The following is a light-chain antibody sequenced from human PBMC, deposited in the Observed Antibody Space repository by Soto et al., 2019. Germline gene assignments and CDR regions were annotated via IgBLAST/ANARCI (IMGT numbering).Light chain of an antibody. J-gene: IGLJ3*02. CDR3: ATWDNSLTAVV. CDR2: DNN. Sequence: QSVLTQPPSVSAAPGQKVTISCSGGSSNIGNNYVSWYQQLPGTAPKLLVYDNNKRPSGIPDRFSDSRSGTSATLGITGLQTDDEADYYCATWDNSLTAVVFGGGTQLTVL. V-gene: IGLV1-51*01. CDR1: SSNIGNNY.